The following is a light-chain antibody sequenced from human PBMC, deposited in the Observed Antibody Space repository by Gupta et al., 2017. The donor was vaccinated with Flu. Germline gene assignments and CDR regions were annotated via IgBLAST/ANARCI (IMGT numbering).Light chain of an antibody. V-gene: IGLV2-14*01. Sequence: QSALTQPASVSGSPGQSITISCTGTSSDVGGYNYVSWYQQHPGKDPKLMIYEVSNRPSGVSNRFSGSKSGNTASLTISGLQAEDEADYYCSSYTSSSTLYVFGTGPKVTVL. CDR2: EVS. CDR3: SSYTSSSTLYV. CDR1: SSDVGGYNY. J-gene: IGLJ1*01.